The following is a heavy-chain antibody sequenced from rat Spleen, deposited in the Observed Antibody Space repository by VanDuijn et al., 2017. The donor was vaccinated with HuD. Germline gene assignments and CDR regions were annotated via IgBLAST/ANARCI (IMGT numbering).Heavy chain of an antibody. J-gene: IGHJ3*01. Sequence: QVQLKESGPGLMQPSETLSLTCTVSGFSLTSNGVGWVRQPLGKGLVWMGTIWAGGSTNYNSAVQSRLSISRDTSKSQVFLKMNSLQTDDTVIYFCARSYGGYTSNWFPYWGQGTLVTVSS. CDR1: GFSLTSNG. CDR3: ARSYGGYTSNWFPY. D-gene: IGHD1-11*01. V-gene: IGHV2-72*01. CDR2: IWAGGST.